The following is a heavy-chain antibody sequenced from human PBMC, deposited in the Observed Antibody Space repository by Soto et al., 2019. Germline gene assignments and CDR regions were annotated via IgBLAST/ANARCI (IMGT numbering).Heavy chain of an antibody. D-gene: IGHD3-16*02. Sequence: GGSLILSCAASGFSFSDAWMNWVRQVPGKGLEWVGRIKSKSEGETTDCAAPVRGRFTISRDDSKNTLYLEMNSLKTEDTAVYYCTTISLLGDNRDFDECGQGNLVTV. V-gene: IGHV3-15*01. CDR1: GFSFSDAW. J-gene: IGHJ4*02. CDR2: IKSKSEGETT. CDR3: TTISLLGDNRDFDE.